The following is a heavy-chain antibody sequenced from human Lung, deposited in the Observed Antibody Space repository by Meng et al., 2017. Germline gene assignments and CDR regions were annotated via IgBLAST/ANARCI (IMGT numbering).Heavy chain of an antibody. CDR1: GGSFSDYY. CDR3: ARGPTTMAHDFDY. V-gene: IGHV4-34*01. D-gene: IGHD4-11*01. J-gene: IGHJ4*02. Sequence: QVQLQQWGAGLLMPSETLSLTCGVSGGSFSDYYWSWIRQPPGKGLEWIGEINHSGSTNYNPSLESRATISVDTSQNNLSLKLSSVTAADSAVYYCARGPTTMAHDFDYWGQGTLVTVSS. CDR2: INHSGST.